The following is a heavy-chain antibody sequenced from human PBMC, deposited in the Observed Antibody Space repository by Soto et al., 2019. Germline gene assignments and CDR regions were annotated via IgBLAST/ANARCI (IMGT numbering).Heavy chain of an antibody. D-gene: IGHD3-3*01. CDR1: GYTFTSYA. CDR3: ARVWGDFWSGYYTGVGRDY. Sequence: ASVKVSCKASGYTFTSYAMHWVRKAPGQRLEWMGWINAGNGNTKYSQKFQGRVTITRDTSASTAYMELSSLRSEDTAVYYCARVWGDFWSGYYTGVGRDYWGQGTLVTVSS. V-gene: IGHV1-3*01. CDR2: INAGNGNT. J-gene: IGHJ4*02.